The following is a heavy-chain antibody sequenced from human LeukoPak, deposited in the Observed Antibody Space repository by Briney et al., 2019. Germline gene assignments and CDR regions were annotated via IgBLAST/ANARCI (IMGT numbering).Heavy chain of an antibody. CDR2: ISSSSSYI. CDR1: GFTFSSYS. Sequence: PGGALRLSCAASGFTFSSYSMNWVRQAPGKGLGWVSSISSSSSYIYYADSLKGRFTISRDNAKNSLYLQMNSLRAEDTAVYYCASAAVGTGDYFDYWGQGTLVTVSS. D-gene: IGHD6-13*01. J-gene: IGHJ4*02. CDR3: ASAAVGTGDYFDY. V-gene: IGHV3-21*01.